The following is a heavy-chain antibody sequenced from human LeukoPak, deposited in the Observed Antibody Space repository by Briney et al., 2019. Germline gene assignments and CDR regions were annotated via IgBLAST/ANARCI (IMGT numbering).Heavy chain of an antibody. CDR2: INHSGST. J-gene: IGHJ4*02. D-gene: IGHD6-13*01. CDR1: GGSFRGYY. V-gene: IGHV4-34*01. CDR3: ARGRGSSSWYAY. Sequence: SETLSLTCAVYGGSFRGYYWSWIRQPPGKGLEWIGEINHSGSTNYNPSLKSRVTISVDTSKNQFSLKLSSVTAADTAVYYCARGRGSSSWYAYWGQGTLVTVSS.